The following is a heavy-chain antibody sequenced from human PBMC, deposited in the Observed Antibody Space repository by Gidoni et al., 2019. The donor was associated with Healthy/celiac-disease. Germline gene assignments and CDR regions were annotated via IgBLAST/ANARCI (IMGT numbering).Heavy chain of an antibody. CDR3: ARDRGRGGPDAFDI. V-gene: IGHV1-46*01. CDR1: RYPFTSYS. CDR2: INPSGGST. J-gene: IGHJ3*02. D-gene: IGHD3-10*01. Sequence: QVQLVQSWAELQKPGASVKVSCKASRYPFTSYSMHWVRQAPGQGLEWMGIINPSGGSTSYARKFQGRVTMTRDTSTSTVYMELSSLRSEDTAVYYCARDRGRGGPDAFDIWGQGTMVTVSS.